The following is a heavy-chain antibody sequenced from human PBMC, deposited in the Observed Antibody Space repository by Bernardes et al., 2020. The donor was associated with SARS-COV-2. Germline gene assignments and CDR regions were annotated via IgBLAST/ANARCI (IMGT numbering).Heavy chain of an antibody. CDR3: GSGNSYVWDY. CDR1: GGPFTSYY. CDR2: IHHSGRT. V-gene: IGHV4-34*01. J-gene: IGHJ4*02. D-gene: IGHD3-16*01. Sequence: SETLSLTCAVSGGPFTSYYWSWMRQPPGKGLEWIGEIHHSGRTIYNPSLKSRVTISVDTSKNQFSLNLSAVTAADTAVYYCGSGNSYVWDYWVQGTLVTGS.